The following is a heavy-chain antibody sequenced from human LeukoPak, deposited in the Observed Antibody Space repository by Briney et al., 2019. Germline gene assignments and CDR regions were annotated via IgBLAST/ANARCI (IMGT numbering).Heavy chain of an antibody. CDR1: GGSISSSSYY. CDR3: ARDQYSYAHAAH. CDR2: IYYSGST. V-gene: IGHV4-39*02. D-gene: IGHD5-18*01. Sequence: SETLSLTCTVSGGSISSSSYYWGWIRQPPGKGLEWIGSIYYSGSTYYNPSLQSRVTISVDTSKNQFSLKLNSVTAADTAVYYCARDQYSYAHAAHWGQGTLVTVSS. J-gene: IGHJ4*02.